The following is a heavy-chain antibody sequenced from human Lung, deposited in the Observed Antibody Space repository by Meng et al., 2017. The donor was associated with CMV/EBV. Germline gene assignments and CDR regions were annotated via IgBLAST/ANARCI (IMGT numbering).Heavy chain of an antibody. D-gene: IGHD2-2*02. CDR1: GGSITSSSYY. Sequence: SXTLSLXCTVPGGSITSSSYYWGWIRQPPGKGLEWIVSIYYSGSTYYNPSLKRRVTISVDTSKKQFSLKLSSVTAADTAVYYGIGYCSSTRCYKYYYDMDVWGQGTXVTVSS. CDR3: IGYCSSTRCYKYYYDMDV. CDR2: IYYSGST. J-gene: IGHJ6*02. V-gene: IGHV4-39*01.